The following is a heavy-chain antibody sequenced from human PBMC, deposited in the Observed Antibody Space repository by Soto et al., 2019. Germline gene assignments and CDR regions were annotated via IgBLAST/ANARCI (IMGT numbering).Heavy chain of an antibody. V-gene: IGHV4-31*03. D-gene: IGHD2-21*02. CDR2: MFHSGST. CDR3: ARVTDPVVTASTPFDH. J-gene: IGHJ4*02. CDR1: GGSITSGGHY. Sequence: SETLSLTCTVSGGSITSGGHYWAWIRQHPGKGLEWIGYMFHSGSTHYNPSLKSRISISVDTSKNQFSLKLSSVTAADTAVYYCARVTDPVVTASTPFDHWGQGALVTVSS.